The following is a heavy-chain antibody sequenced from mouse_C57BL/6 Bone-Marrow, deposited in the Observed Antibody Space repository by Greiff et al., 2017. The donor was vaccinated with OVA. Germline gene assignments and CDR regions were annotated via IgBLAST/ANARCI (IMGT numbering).Heavy chain of an antibody. CDR2: IYPRSGNT. V-gene: IGHV1-81*01. Sequence: VQLQESGAELARPGASVKLSCKASGYTFTSYGISWVKQRTGQGLEWIGEIYPRSGNTYYNEKFKGKATLTADKSSSTAYMELRSLTSEDSAVYFCASYYYGSPAMDYWGQGTSVTVSS. CDR3: ASYYYGSPAMDY. J-gene: IGHJ4*01. D-gene: IGHD1-1*01. CDR1: GYTFTSYG.